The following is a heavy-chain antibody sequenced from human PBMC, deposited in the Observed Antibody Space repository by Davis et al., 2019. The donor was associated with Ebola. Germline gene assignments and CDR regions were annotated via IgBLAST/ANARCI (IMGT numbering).Heavy chain of an antibody. V-gene: IGHV4-34*01. CDR3: ASYLE. Sequence: MPSETLSLTCAVYGGSFSGHYWNWIRQPPGKGLEWIGEINHTGKTNYNPSLKSRLTISVDTSKNQFSLKVKSVTAADTAVYYCASYLEWGQGTLVTVSS. D-gene: IGHD5-24*01. CDR2: INHTGKT. J-gene: IGHJ4*02. CDR1: GGSFSGHY.